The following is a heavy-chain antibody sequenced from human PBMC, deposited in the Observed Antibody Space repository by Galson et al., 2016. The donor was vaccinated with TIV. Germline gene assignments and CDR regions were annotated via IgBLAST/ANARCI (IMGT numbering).Heavy chain of an antibody. CDR1: GDTFSMIV. CDR3: ATDRNTALDTYHAYYGMDA. D-gene: IGHD5-18*01. CDR2: INPLLGTV. Sequence: SVKVSCKASGDTFSMIVFNWVRQAPGQGPDWMGGINPLLGTVNNAQKFQGRVTFTADESRSTAYMELSSLKSGDTAIYYCATDRNTALDTYHAYYGMDAWGQGTAVIVSS. V-gene: IGHV1-69*13. J-gene: IGHJ6*02.